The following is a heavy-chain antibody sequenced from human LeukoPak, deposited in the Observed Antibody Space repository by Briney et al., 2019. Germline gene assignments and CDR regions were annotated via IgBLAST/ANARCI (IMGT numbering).Heavy chain of an antibody. CDR1: GYTFTGYY. D-gene: IGHD3-22*01. CDR2: INPNSGGT. J-gene: IGHJ3*02. V-gene: IGHV1-2*02. Sequence: GASVKVSCKASGYTFTGYYMHWVRQAPGQGLEWMGWINPNSGGTNYAQKFQGRVTMTRDTSISKAYMELSRLRSDDTAVYCCARAKGRGVVRNAFDIWGQGTMVTVSS. CDR3: ARAKGRGVVRNAFDI.